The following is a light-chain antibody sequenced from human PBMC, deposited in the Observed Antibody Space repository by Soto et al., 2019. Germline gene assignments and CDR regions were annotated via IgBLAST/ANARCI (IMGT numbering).Light chain of an antibody. Sequence: EVLMAQSPATLSVSPGERATLSCRASQSVGTHVAWYQQKPGQAPRLFIYGASTRATGIPARFSGSGSGTEFTLTISSLQSEDSAVYYCHQYNSWPRGTFGPGTKVEIK. CDR2: GAS. J-gene: IGKJ3*01. CDR3: HQYNSWPRGT. V-gene: IGKV3-15*01. CDR1: QSVGTH.